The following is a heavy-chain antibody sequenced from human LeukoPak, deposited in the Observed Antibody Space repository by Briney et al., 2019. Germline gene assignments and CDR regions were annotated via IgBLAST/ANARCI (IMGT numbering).Heavy chain of an antibody. CDR1: GYTFTGYY. D-gene: IGHD3-10*01. J-gene: IGHJ5*02. CDR2: INPNSGGT. Sequence: ASVTVSCKASGYTFTGYYMHWVRQAPGQGLEWMGWINPNSGGTNYAQKFQGRVTMTRDTSISTAYMELSRLRSDDTAVYYCARVEYYGSGSYRWFDPWGQGTLVTVSS. V-gene: IGHV1-2*02. CDR3: ARVEYYGSGSYRWFDP.